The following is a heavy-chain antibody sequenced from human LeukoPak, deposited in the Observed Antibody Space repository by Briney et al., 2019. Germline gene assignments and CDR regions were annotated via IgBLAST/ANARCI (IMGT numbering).Heavy chain of an antibody. CDR2: IYSGGST. V-gene: IGHV3-53*01. CDR3: ARGLMVRGDRTAFDI. J-gene: IGHJ3*02. CDR1: EFTVSSNY. Sequence: GGSLRLSCAASEFTVSSNYMSWVRQAPGKGLEWVSVIYSGGSTYYADSVKGRFTISRDNSKNTLYLQMNSLRAEDTAVYYCARGLMVRGDRTAFDIWGQGTMVTVSS. D-gene: IGHD3-10*01.